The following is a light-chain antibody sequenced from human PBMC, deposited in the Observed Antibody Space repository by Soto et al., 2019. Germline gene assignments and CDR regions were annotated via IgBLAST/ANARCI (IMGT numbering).Light chain of an antibody. J-gene: IGKJ5*01. Sequence: EILLTQSPGTLTFSPWERATLSCSASQSVSSSYLAWYQQKPGQAPRLLIYDASTRATGIPARFSGSGSGTEFTLTISSLEPEDFAVYYCQHRSIWPVSFGQGTRLEIK. V-gene: IGKV3D-20*02. CDR2: DAS. CDR1: QSVSSSY. CDR3: QHRSIWPVS.